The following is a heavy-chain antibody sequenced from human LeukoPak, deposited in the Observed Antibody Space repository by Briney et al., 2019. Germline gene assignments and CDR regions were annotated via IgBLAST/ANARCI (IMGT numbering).Heavy chain of an antibody. V-gene: IGHV1-69*13. D-gene: IGHD4-17*01. CDR2: IIPIFGSS. Sequence: SVKVSCKASGGTFTRYSINWVRQAPGQGLEWMGGIIPIFGSSNYAQKFQGRVTITADESTSTAYMELSSLRSEDTAVYYCARRTTGREDFYYYYMDVWGKGTTVTISS. CDR1: GGTFTRYS. CDR3: ARRTTGREDFYYYYMDV. J-gene: IGHJ6*03.